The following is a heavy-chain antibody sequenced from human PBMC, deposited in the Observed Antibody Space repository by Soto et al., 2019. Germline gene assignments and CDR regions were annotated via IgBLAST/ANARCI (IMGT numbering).Heavy chain of an antibody. CDR1: GFTFSSYS. CDR2: ISSSSSTI. Sequence: GSLRLSCAASGFTFSSYSMNWVRQAPGKGLEWVSYISSSSSTIYYADSVKGRFTISRDNAKNSLYLQMNSLRAEDTAVYYCARDPGIAAAGDYYYYYMDVWGKGTTVTVSS. D-gene: IGHD6-13*01. V-gene: IGHV3-48*01. J-gene: IGHJ6*03. CDR3: ARDPGIAAAGDYYYYYMDV.